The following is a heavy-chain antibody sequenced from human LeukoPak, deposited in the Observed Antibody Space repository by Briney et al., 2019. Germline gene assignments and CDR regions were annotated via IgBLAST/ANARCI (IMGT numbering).Heavy chain of an antibody. D-gene: IGHD1-26*01. CDR1: GFTFSTYN. CDR2: ITSSSSYI. J-gene: IGHJ4*02. Sequence: PGGSLRLSCAASGFTFSTYNMNWVPQATRKGVEWVSSITSSSSYIFYADSVKARFPISRDNAKNSLYLQMNSLRAEDTAVYYCARYSGTYRDFWGQGTLVTVSS. V-gene: IGHV3-21*01. CDR3: ARYSGTYRDF.